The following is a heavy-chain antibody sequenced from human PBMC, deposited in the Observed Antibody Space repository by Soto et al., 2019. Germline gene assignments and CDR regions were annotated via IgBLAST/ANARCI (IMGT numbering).Heavy chain of an antibody. CDR2: INAGNGNT. D-gene: IGHD6-13*01. Sequence: ASVKVSCKASGYTYTSYAMHWVRQAPGQRLEWMGWINAGNGNTKYSQKFQGRVTITRDTSASTAYMELSSLRSEDTAVYYCARVGYSSSWYAFWGQGTLVTVSS. CDR3: ARVGYSSSWYAF. V-gene: IGHV1-3*01. CDR1: GYTYTSYA. J-gene: IGHJ5*01.